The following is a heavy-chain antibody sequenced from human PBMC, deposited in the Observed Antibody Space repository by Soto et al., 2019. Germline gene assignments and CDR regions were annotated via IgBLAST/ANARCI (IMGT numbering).Heavy chain of an antibody. V-gene: IGHV3-48*01. Sequence: EVQLVESGGGLVQPGGSLRLSCAASGFSFSSYSMNWVRQAPGKGLEWVSYISHSSSSIYYADSVKGRFTISRDNAKNSLCLQMHSLRVEDTAVYYCAIGIAVARGYFDLWGRGTLVTVSS. J-gene: IGHJ2*01. D-gene: IGHD6-19*01. CDR3: AIGIAVARGYFDL. CDR1: GFSFSSYS. CDR2: ISHSSSSI.